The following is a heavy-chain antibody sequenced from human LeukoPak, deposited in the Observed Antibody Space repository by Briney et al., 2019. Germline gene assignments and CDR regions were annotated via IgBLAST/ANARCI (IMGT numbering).Heavy chain of an antibody. J-gene: IGHJ4*02. CDR3: AKITHYDILTGDFDY. D-gene: IGHD3-9*01. CDR1: GFTFSSYA. CDR2: ISGSGGST. V-gene: IGHV3-23*01. Sequence: GGSLRLSCAASGFTFSSYAMSWVRQAPGKGLEWVSAISGSGGSTYYADSVKGRFTISRDNSKNTLYLQMYSLRAEDTAVYYCAKITHYDILTGDFDYWGQGTLVTVSS.